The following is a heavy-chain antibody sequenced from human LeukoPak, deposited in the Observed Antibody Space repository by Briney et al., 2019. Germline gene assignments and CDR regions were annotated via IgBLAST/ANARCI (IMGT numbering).Heavy chain of an antibody. D-gene: IGHD3-9*01. CDR3: ARALPPYYDILTGYHDY. Sequence: ASVKVSCKASGGTFSSYAISWVRQAPGQGLEWMGGIIPIFGTANYAQKFQGRVTITADESTSTAYMELSSLRSEDTAVYYCARALPPYYDILTGYHDYWGQGTLVTVSS. CDR1: GGTFSSYA. V-gene: IGHV1-69*01. CDR2: IIPIFGTA. J-gene: IGHJ4*02.